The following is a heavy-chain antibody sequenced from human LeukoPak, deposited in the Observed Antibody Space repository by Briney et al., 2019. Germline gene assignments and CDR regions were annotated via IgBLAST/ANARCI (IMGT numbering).Heavy chain of an antibody. Sequence: SQTLSLTCAISGDSVSSNSAAWNWIRQSPSRGLEWLGRTYYKSKWYNNYAVSVKSRISINPDTSKNQFSLQLNSVTPEDTAVYFCARARDYGDISFDYWGQGTLVTVSS. J-gene: IGHJ4*02. CDR3: ARARDYGDISFDY. V-gene: IGHV6-1*01. CDR2: TYYKSKWYN. D-gene: IGHD4-17*01. CDR1: GDSVSSNSAA.